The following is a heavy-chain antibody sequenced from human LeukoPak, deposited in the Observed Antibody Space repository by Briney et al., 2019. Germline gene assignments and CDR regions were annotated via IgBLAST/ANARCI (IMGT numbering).Heavy chain of an antibody. D-gene: IGHD3-3*01. CDR1: GYTFTGYY. CDR3: AAPSGNTIFGVPDLNNYYYGMDV. J-gene: IGHJ6*02. CDR2: INPNSGGT. Sequence: ASVKVSCKASGYTFTGYYMHWVRQAPGQGLEWMGWINPNSGGTNCAQKFQGRVTMTRDTSISTAYMELSRLRSDDTAVYYCAAPSGNTIFGVPDLNNYYYGMDVWGQGTTVTVSS. V-gene: IGHV1-2*02.